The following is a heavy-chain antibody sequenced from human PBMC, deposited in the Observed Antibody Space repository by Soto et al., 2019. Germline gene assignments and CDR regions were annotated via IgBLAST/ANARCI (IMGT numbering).Heavy chain of an antibody. V-gene: IGHV1-69*13. CDR3: ARDYPDSSGSTPLDY. D-gene: IGHD3-22*01. CDR1: GGTFSSYA. J-gene: IGHJ4*02. Sequence: ASVKVSCKASGGTFSSYAISWVRQAPGQGLEWMGGIIPIFGTANYAQKFQGRVTITADESTSTAYMELSSLRSEDTAVYYCARDYPDSSGSTPLDYWGQGTLVTVSS. CDR2: IIPIFGTA.